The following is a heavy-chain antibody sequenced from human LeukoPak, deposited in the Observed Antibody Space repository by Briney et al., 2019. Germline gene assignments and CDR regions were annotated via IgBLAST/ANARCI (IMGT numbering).Heavy chain of an antibody. CDR2: ISSSGSTK. D-gene: IGHD5-18*01. CDR3: ARDHPIRGYSYGCLDY. V-gene: IGHV3-48*03. J-gene: IGHJ4*02. CDR1: GFTFRIYE. Sequence: GGSLRLSCAASGFTFRIYEMNWVRQAPGKGREWVSYISSSGSTKYYADSVKGRFTISRDNAKHSLYLQMNSLRAEDTAVYYCARDHPIRGYSYGCLDYWGQGTLVTVSS.